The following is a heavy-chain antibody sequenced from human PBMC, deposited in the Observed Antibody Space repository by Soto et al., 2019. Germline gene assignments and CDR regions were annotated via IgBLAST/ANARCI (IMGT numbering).Heavy chain of an antibody. CDR2: IYNSGST. Sequence: SETLSLTCTVSGGSISSYYWSWIRQPPGKGLEWIGYIYNSGSTNYNPSLKSRVTISVDTSKNQFSLKLSSVTAAVTAVYYCARGTDTWFFALRGRGTLVTVSS. D-gene: IGHD3-9*01. J-gene: IGHJ2*01. V-gene: IGHV4-59*12. CDR1: GGSISSYY. CDR3: ARGTDTWFFAL.